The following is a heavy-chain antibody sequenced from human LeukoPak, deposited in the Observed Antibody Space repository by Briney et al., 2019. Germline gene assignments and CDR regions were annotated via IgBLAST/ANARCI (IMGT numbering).Heavy chain of an antibody. CDR2: INRDSGGT. V-gene: IGHV1-2*02. Sequence: ASVKVSCKASGYTFTGYYLHWLRQAPGQGLEWVGWINRDSGGTNYAQKFEGRVTMTRDTSITTVYMELSRLKFGDTAVYYCARAGYYGSGTYYALGNWFDPWGQGTLVTVSS. J-gene: IGHJ5*02. CDR3: ARAGYYGSGTYYALGNWFDP. D-gene: IGHD3-10*01. CDR1: GYTFTGYY.